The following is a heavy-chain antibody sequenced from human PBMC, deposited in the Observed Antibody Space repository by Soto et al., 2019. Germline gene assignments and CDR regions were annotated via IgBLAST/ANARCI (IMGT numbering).Heavy chain of an antibody. CDR1: GFTFSSFG. V-gene: IGHV3-30*18. D-gene: IGHD6-19*01. Sequence: QVQLVESGGGVVHPGRSLRLSCAASGFTFSSFGMHWVRQAPGKGLEWVALISYNGHDKYYADSVKGRFTISRDNSKNTLYLQMNSRRPEDTAVYYCAKVGVAGTARLYFDYWGQGTLVTVSS. CDR2: ISYNGHDK. J-gene: IGHJ4*02. CDR3: AKVGVAGTARLYFDY.